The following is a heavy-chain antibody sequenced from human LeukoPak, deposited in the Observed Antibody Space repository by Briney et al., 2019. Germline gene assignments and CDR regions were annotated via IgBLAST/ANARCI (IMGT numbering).Heavy chain of an antibody. CDR2: IYYSGST. Sequence: KSSETLSLTCTVSGGSISSSSYYWGWIRQPPGKGLEWIGSIYYSGSTNYNPSLKSRVTISVDTSKNQFSLKLSSVTAADTAVYYCARGRGRWKQWLVGGDYYYYMDVWGKGTTVTVSS. CDR3: ARGRGRWKQWLVGGDYYYYMDV. J-gene: IGHJ6*03. CDR1: GGSISSSSYY. D-gene: IGHD6-19*01. V-gene: IGHV4-39*07.